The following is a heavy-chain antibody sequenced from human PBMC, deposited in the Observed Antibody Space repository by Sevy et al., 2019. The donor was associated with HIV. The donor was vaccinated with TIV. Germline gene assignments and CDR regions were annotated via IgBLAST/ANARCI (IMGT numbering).Heavy chain of an antibody. CDR1: GGSISSGGYY. V-gene: IGHV4-31*03. CDR2: IYYSGST. J-gene: IGHJ4*02. CDR3: AREGGSGGWY. Sequence: SETLSLTCTVSGGSISSGGYYWSWIRQHPGKGLEWIGYIYYSGSTYYNPSLKSRVTISVDTSKNQFSLKLSSVTAAETAVYYCAREGGSGGWYWGQGTLVTVSS. D-gene: IGHD6-19*01.